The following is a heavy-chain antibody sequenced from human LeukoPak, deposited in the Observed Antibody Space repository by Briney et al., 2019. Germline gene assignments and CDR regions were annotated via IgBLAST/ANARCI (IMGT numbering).Heavy chain of an antibody. V-gene: IGHV3-33*08. CDR2: IWYGGSNK. J-gene: IGHJ3*02. D-gene: IGHD3-3*01. Sequence: PGRSLRLSCAASGFTFSSYGMHWIRQAPGKGLEWVAVIWYGGSNKYYADSVKGRFTISRDNSKNTLYLQMNSLRAEDTAVYYCARSLTRGDFWSGYSGDAFDIWGQGTMVTVSS. CDR3: ARSLTRGDFWSGYSGDAFDI. CDR1: GFTFSSYG.